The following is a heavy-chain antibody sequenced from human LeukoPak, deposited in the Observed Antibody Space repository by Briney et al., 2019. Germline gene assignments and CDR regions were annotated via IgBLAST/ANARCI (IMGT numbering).Heavy chain of an antibody. D-gene: IGHD3-22*01. V-gene: IGHV3-23*01. CDR3: AKGDNYYDSSGYTY. J-gene: IGHJ4*02. CDR1: GFTFSSYA. CDR2: ISGSGGST. Sequence: GGSLRLSCAASGFTFSSYALGWVRQAPGKGLEWVSAISGSGGSTYYADSVKGRFTISRDNSKNTLYLQMNSLRAEDTAVYYCAKGDNYYDSSGYTYWGQGTLVTVSS.